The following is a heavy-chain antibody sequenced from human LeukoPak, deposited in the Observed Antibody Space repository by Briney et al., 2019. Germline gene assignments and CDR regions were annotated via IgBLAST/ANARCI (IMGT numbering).Heavy chain of an antibody. J-gene: IGHJ2*01. D-gene: IGHD5-18*01. CDR1: GYTFTSYY. V-gene: IGHV1-46*03. CDR2: INPSGGST. Sequence: ASVKVSCKASGYTFTSYYMHWVRQAPGQGLEWMGLINPSGGSTSYAQKFQGRVTMTRDTSTNTVYMELSSLRSEDTAVYYCARDRDSYGYGAHWYFDLWGRGTLVTVSS. CDR3: ARDRDSYGYGAHWYFDL.